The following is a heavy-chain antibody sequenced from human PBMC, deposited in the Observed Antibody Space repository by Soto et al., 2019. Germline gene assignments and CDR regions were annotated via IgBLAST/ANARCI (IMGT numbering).Heavy chain of an antibody. CDR1: GFTVTGNY. D-gene: IGHD3-10*01. CDR3: ARDSGMIRGSYGVDV. J-gene: IGHJ6*02. V-gene: IGHV3-53*01. CDR2: IYRSGAT. Sequence: GGSLRLSCAASGFTVTGNYLTWVRQAPGKGLEWVSVIYRSGATYYPDSVRGRFTASRDYSHNTLYLQMDSLRVGDTAVYYCARDSGMIRGSYGVDVWGPGTTVTVSS.